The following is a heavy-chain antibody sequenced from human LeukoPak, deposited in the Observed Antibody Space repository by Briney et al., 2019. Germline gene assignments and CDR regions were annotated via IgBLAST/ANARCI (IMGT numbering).Heavy chain of an antibody. CDR1: GGSISSYY. CDR2: IYTSGST. D-gene: IGHD3-22*01. Sequence: PSETLSLTCTVSGGSISSYYWSWIRQPAGKGLEWIGRIYTSGSTNYNPSLKSRVTMSVDTSKNQFSLKLSSVTAADTAVCYCASSGYTHYDAFDIWGQGTMVTVSS. CDR3: ASSGYTHYDAFDI. J-gene: IGHJ3*02. V-gene: IGHV4-4*07.